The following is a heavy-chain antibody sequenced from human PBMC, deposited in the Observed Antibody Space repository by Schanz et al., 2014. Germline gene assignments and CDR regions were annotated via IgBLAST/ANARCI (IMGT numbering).Heavy chain of an antibody. Sequence: EVRLVESGGGLVQPGGSLRLSCEASGFDFNSYSMNWVRQVPGKGLEWLSYISSSGSYIHYADSVKGRFTISRDNSENTLYLQMNSLSADDTAVFYCAKGMGYCSGGTCYDYYYYGLDVWGQGTTVTVSS. J-gene: IGHJ6*02. CDR1: GFDFNSYS. CDR3: AKGMGYCSGGTCYDYYYYGLDV. CDR2: ISSSGSYI. D-gene: IGHD2-15*01. V-gene: IGHV3-21*02.